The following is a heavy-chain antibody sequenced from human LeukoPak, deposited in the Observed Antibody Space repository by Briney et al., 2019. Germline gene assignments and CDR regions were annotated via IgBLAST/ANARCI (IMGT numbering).Heavy chain of an antibody. CDR3: ARDRPSYCSSTSCPDDAFDI. J-gene: IGHJ3*02. V-gene: IGHV3-20*01. D-gene: IGHD2-2*01. CDR1: GFTFDDYG. Sequence: GGSLRLSCAASGFTFDDYGMSWVRQAPGKGLEWVSGINWNGGSTGYADSVKGRFTISRDNAKNSLYLQMNSLRAEDTALYHCARDRPSYCSSTSCPDDAFDIWGQGTMVTVSP. CDR2: INWNGGST.